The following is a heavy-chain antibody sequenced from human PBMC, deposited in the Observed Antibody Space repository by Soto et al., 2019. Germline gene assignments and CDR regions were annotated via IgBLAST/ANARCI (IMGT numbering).Heavy chain of an antibody. D-gene: IGHD1-26*01. CDR3: ARPWAVGATDAFHI. CDR1: GYSFNTYW. Sequence: EVQLLQSGAEVKKPGESLKISCKGSGYSFNTYWIAWVRQMPGRGLVWMGIIYPDDSDTRYSPSFQGRVVISVDKSTNSAHLQWISLMASDTAMYYCARPWAVGATDAFHIWGQGTMVTVST. V-gene: IGHV5-51*01. CDR2: IYPDDSDT. J-gene: IGHJ3*02.